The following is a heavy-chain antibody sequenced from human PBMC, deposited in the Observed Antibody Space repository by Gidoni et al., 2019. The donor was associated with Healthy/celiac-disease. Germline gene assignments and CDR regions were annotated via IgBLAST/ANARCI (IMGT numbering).Heavy chain of an antibody. CDR2: INHSGST. CDR1: GGSFSGYY. D-gene: IGHD1-26*01. J-gene: IGHJ4*02. Sequence: QVQLQQWGAGLLKPSETLSLTCAVSGGSFSGYYWSWIRQPPGKGLEWIGEINHSGSTNYHPSLKSRVTISVDTSKNQFSLKLSSVTAEDTAVYYCARGLVGAGYWGQGTLVTVSS. CDR3: ARGLVGAGY. V-gene: IGHV4-34*01.